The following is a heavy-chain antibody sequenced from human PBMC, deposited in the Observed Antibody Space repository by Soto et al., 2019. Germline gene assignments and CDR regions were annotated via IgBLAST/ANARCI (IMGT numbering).Heavy chain of an antibody. Sequence: SETLSLTCAVSGYSINSGYYWGWIRQSPGKGLEWIGSVFHSGTTYSTPSLKTRLTISVDTSKNQFSLDLNAVTAADTAVYYCVIDFGDLHDFWSGSDYWGQGIPVTVSS. J-gene: IGHJ4*02. V-gene: IGHV4-38-2*02. CDR3: VIDFGDLHDFWSGSDY. D-gene: IGHD3-3*01. CDR1: GYSINSGYY. CDR2: VFHSGTT.